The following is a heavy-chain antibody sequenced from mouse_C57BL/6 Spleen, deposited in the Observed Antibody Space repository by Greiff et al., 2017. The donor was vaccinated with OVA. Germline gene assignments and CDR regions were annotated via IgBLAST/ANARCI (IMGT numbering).Heavy chain of an antibody. CDR3: ARGYYDYDDVGYYFDD. J-gene: IGHJ2*01. D-gene: IGHD2-4*01. V-gene: IGHV1-55*01. CDR2: IYPGSGST. Sequence: QVQLQQPGAELVKPGASVKMSCKASGYTFTSYWITWVKQRPGQGLEWIGDIYPGSGSTNYNEKFKGKATLTVDTSSSTAYMQLSSLTSEDSAVYYCARGYYDYDDVGYYFDDWGQGTTLTVSS. CDR1: GYTFTSYW.